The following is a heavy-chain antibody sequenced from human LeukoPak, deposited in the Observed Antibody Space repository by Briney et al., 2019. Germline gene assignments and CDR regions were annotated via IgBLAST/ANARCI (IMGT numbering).Heavy chain of an antibody. CDR2: IYYSGST. CDR3: ASVDGYNDNWFDP. D-gene: IGHD5-24*01. J-gene: IGHJ5*02. V-gene: IGHV4-59*12. Sequence: SETLSLTCTVSGGSISSYYWSWIRQPPGKGLEWIGYIYYSGSTYYNPSLKSRVTISVDTSKNQFSLKLSSVTAADTAVYYCASVDGYNDNWFDPWGQGTLVTVSS. CDR1: GGSISSYY.